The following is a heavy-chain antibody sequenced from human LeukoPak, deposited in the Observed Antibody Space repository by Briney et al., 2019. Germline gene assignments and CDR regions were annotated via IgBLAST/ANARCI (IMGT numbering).Heavy chain of an antibody. Sequence: GGSLRLSCAASGFTFSSYSMNWVRQAPGKGLEWVSSISSSSSYIYYADSVKGRFTISRDNAKNSLYLQMNSLRAEDTAVYYCARESRSSGYYYYYYMDVWGKGTTVTISS. D-gene: IGHD6-19*01. J-gene: IGHJ6*03. CDR2: ISSSSSYI. V-gene: IGHV3-21*01. CDR3: ARESRSSGYYYYYYMDV. CDR1: GFTFSSYS.